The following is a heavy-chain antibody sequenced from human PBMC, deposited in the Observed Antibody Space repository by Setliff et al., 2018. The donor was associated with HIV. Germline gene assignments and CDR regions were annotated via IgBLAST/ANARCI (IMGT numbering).Heavy chain of an antibody. CDR1: GFTFSSYS. CDR3: ARDPPWNYDSSGYPYYFDY. CDR2: ISPSGTYI. Sequence: PGGSLRLSCAASGFTFSSYSMNWVRQAPGKGLEWVSFISPSGTYIHYADSLKGRFTISRDSAKNSLYLQMNSLRAEDTAVYYCARDPPWNYDSSGYPYYFDYWGQGTLVTVSS. D-gene: IGHD3-22*01. J-gene: IGHJ4*02. V-gene: IGHV3-21*01.